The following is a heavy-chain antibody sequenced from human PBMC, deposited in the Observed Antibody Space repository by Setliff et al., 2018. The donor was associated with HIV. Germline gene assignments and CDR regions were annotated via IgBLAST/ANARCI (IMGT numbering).Heavy chain of an antibody. J-gene: IGHJ4*02. CDR1: GGSITRTPYY. D-gene: IGHD6-13*01. Sequence: SETLSLTCTVSGGSITRTPYYWGWIRQPPGKGLEWIGSIHHSGTAYDNPSLKSRVTISVDPSKNQILLRLSSVTAADTAVYYCVTSSSWSSRLNFWGQGMLVTVS. CDR3: VTSSSWSSRLNF. CDR2: IHHSGTA. V-gene: IGHV4-39*01.